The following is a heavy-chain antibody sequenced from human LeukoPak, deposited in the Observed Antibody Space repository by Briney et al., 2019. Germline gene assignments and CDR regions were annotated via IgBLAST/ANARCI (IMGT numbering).Heavy chain of an antibody. CDR3: ARHVTDPWGGIAVAGNFDY. J-gene: IGHJ4*02. CDR2: IYYSGST. Sequence: SETLSLTCTVSGGSISSSSYYWGWIRQPPGKGLEWIGSIYYSGSTYYNPSLKSRVTISVDTSKNQFSLKLSSVTAADTAVYYCARHVTDPWGGIAVAGNFDYWGQGTLVTVSS. D-gene: IGHD6-19*01. CDR1: GGSISSSSYY. V-gene: IGHV4-39*01.